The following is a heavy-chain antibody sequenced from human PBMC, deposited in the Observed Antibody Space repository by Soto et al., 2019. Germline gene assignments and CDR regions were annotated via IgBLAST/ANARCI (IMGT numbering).Heavy chain of an antibody. V-gene: IGHV3-33*01. CDR2: IWYDGSNK. D-gene: IGHD2-2*01. Sequence: GGSLRLSCAASGFTFSSYGMHWVRQAPGKGLEWVAVIWYDGSNKYYADSVKGRFTISRDNSKNTLYLQMNSLRAEDAAVYYYARDLNLVTSCCYFDYWGQGTLVTVSS. CDR3: ARDLNLVTSCCYFDY. CDR1: GFTFSSYG. J-gene: IGHJ4*02.